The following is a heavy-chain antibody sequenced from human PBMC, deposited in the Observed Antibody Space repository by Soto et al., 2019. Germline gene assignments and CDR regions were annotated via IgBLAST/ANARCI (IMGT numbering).Heavy chain of an antibody. V-gene: IGHV4-59*01. D-gene: IGHD6-13*01. Sequence: SETLSLTCTVYGGSISSYYWSWTRQPPGKGLEWIGYIYYSGTPSYNPSLKSRVTISVDTSKNQFSLRDEDTAVYYCARGLGRDSSWYSEDVWGKGTTVTVSS. CDR3: ARGLGRDSSWYSEDV. J-gene: IGHJ6*04. CDR2: IYYSGTP. CDR1: GGSISSYY.